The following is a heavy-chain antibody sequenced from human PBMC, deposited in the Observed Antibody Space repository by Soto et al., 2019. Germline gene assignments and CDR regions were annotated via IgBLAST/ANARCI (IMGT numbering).Heavy chain of an antibody. CDR2: ISAYNGNT. CDR1: GYTFTSYG. CDR3: ARVASGYQDYYYYYYMDV. J-gene: IGHJ6*03. V-gene: IGHV1-18*01. D-gene: IGHD3-22*01. Sequence: ASVKVSCKASGYTFTSYGISWVRQAPGQGLEWMGWISAYNGNTNYAQKLQGRVTMTTDTSTSTAYMELRSLRSDDTAVYYCARVASGYQDYYYYYYMDVWGKGTTVTVSS.